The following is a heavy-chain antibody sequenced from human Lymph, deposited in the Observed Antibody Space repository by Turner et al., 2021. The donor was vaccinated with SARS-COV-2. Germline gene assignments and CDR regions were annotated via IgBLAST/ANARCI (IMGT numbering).Heavy chain of an antibody. D-gene: IGHD3-22*01. CDR2: ISGSGGDT. V-gene: IGHV3-23*01. CDR1: GFTFSSYA. CDR3: AKGVRGAMIVVVIPYFDY. Sequence: EVQLLESGGGLVQPGGSLRLSCAASGFTFSSYAMSWVRQAPWKGLEWVSAISGSGGDTYYANSVKGRFTISRDNSKNTLYLQMNSLRAEDTAVYYCAKGVRGAMIVVVIPYFDYWGQGTLVTVSS. J-gene: IGHJ4*02.